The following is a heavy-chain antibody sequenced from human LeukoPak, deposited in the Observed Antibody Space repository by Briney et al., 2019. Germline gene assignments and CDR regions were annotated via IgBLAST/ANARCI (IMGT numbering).Heavy chain of an antibody. D-gene: IGHD3-3*01. CDR3: ARSGYDFWSGYYTPREFDY. J-gene: IGHJ4*02. Sequence: SETLSLTCTVSGGSISSYYWSWIRQPPGKGLEWIGEINHSGSTNYNPSLKSRVTISVDTSKNQFSLKLSSVTAADTAVYYCARSGYDFWSGYYTPREFDYWGQGTLVTVSS. CDR1: GGSISSYY. CDR2: INHSGST. V-gene: IGHV4-34*01.